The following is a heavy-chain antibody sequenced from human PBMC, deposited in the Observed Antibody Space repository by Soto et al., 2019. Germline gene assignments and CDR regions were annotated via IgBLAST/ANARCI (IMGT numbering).Heavy chain of an antibody. CDR3: ASMYCTNGVCLRGGYYYYMDV. V-gene: IGHV4-31*03. CDR2: IYYSGST. J-gene: IGHJ6*03. D-gene: IGHD2-8*01. CDR1: GGSISSGGYY. Sequence: KASETMSLTCTVSGGSISSGGYYWSWIHQHPGKGLEWIGYIYYSGSTYYNPSLKSRVTISVDTSKNQFSLKLSSVTAADTAVYYCASMYCTNGVCLRGGYYYYMDVWGKGTTVTVSS.